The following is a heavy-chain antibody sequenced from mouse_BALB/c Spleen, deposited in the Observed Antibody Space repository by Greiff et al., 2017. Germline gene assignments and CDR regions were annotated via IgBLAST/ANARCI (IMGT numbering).Heavy chain of an antibody. V-gene: IGHV5-6*01. CDR1: GFTFSSYG. J-gene: IGHJ4*01. CDR3: ARQATTVVANPYYAMDY. D-gene: IGHD1-1*01. Sequence: EVQRVESGGDLVKHGGSLKLSCAASGFTFSSYGMSWVRQTPDKRLEWVATISSGGSFTYYPDSVKGRFTISRDNAKNTLYLQMSSLKSEDTAMYYCARQATTVVANPYYAMDYWGQGTSVTVSS. CDR2: ISSGGSFT.